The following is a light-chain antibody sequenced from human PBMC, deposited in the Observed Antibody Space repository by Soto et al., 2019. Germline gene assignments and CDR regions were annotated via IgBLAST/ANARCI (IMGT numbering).Light chain of an antibody. CDR3: VEASLLPHA. CDR1: QSLTYSDGNTY. V-gene: IGKV2-24*01. Sequence: DIVLTQTPLSSPVTLGQPASISCKSSQSLTYSDGNTYLNWLQQRPGQPPRLLIYKTSKRFSGVPDRFSGSGAGTDFTLKISKVEAEDVGVYYCVEASLLPHAFGQGTKVEIK. CDR2: KTS. J-gene: IGKJ1*01.